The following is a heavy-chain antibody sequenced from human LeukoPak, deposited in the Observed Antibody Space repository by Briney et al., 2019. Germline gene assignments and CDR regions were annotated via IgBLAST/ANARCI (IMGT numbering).Heavy chain of an antibody. D-gene: IGHD6-19*01. Sequence: KPSETLSLTCTASGGSISTFSWTWIRQFPGKGLEWIGSIYSRSTNYNPSLKSRVAISVHTSKNQFSLRLNSVTTADTAVYYCARDTTVASGMQYWGQGTLVTVSS. J-gene: IGHJ4*02. CDR3: ARDTTVASGMQY. CDR1: GGSISTFS. V-gene: IGHV4-59*01. CDR2: IYSRST.